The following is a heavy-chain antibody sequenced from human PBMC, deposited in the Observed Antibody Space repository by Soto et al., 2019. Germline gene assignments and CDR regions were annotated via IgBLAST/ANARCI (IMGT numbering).Heavy chain of an antibody. Sequence: EVQLVESGGGLVQPGGSLRLSCAASGFTFSSYAMHWVRQAPGKGLEYVSAISSNGGSTYYANSVKGRFTISRDNSKNTLYLQMGSRRAGAMAVYYCARDDRSSTQLLCGADYWGQGTLVTVSS. D-gene: IGHD2-2*01. CDR3: ARDDRSSTQLLCGADY. CDR2: ISSNGGST. V-gene: IGHV3-64*01. CDR1: GFTFSSYA. J-gene: IGHJ4*02.